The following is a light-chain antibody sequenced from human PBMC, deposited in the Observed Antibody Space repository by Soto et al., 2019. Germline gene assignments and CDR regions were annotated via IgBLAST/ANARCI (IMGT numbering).Light chain of an antibody. CDR1: QSVSSSY. J-gene: IGKJ3*01. V-gene: IGKV3-20*01. CDR3: QQYGSSPRFT. Sequence: EIVLTQSPGTLSLSLGERATLSCRASQSVSSSYLAWYQQKPGQAPRLLIYGASSRATDIPDRFSGSGSGTDFTLTISRLEPEDFAVYYCQQYGSSPRFTFGPGTKVDIK. CDR2: GAS.